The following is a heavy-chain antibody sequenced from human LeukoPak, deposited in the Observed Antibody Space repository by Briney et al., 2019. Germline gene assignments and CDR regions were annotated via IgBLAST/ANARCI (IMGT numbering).Heavy chain of an antibody. D-gene: IGHD2-2*01. J-gene: IGHJ3*02. Sequence: ASVKVSCKASGYTFTSYDISWVRQAAGQGLERMGWMNPHNGNTGYAQKFQGRVTISRDTSITTAYMELSSLRSDDTAVYFCARGILLCRSGPCYAFDIWGQGTMVTVSS. CDR1: GYTFTSYD. CDR3: ARGILLCRSGPCYAFDI. CDR2: MNPHNGNT. V-gene: IGHV1-8*03.